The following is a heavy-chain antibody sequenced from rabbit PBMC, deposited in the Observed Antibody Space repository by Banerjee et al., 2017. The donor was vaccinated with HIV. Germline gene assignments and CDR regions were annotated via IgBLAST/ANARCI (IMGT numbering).Heavy chain of an antibody. CDR3: ARDLAGVIGWNFNL. J-gene: IGHJ4*01. V-gene: IGHV1S45*01. CDR2: IYGGSSGSS. CDR1: GFTISSSYW. Sequence: QEQLKETGGGLVNPGGSLTLTCKASGFTISSSYWICWVRQAPGKGLEWIACIYGGSSGSSHYATWAKGRFTISKTSWTTVTLQMTSLTAADTASYFCARDLAGVIGWNFNLWGPGTLVTVS. D-gene: IGHD4-1*01.